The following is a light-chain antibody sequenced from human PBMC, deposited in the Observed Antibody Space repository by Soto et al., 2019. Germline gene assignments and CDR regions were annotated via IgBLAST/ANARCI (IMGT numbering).Light chain of an antibody. J-gene: IGKJ1*01. CDR1: QSVSSSY. CDR2: GAS. V-gene: IGKV3-20*01. CDR3: QQYGSSPPWT. Sequence: EIVLTQSPGTLSLSPGERANLSCRASQSVSSSYLAWYQQKPGQAPRLLIYGASSRATGIPDMFSGSGSGTDFTLTISRLEPEDFAVYYCQQYGSSPPWTFGQGTKVEIK.